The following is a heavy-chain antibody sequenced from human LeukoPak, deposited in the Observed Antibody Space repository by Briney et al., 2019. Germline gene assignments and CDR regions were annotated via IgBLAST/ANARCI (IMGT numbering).Heavy chain of an antibody. CDR3: ARAGPQGGARGPGITGTTPVMNWFDP. J-gene: IGHJ5*02. Sequence: PSETLSLTCAVYGGSFSGYYWSWIRQPPGKGLEWIGEINHSGSTNYNPSLKSRVTISVDTSKNQFSLKLSSVTAADTAVYYCARAGPQGGARGPGITGTTPVMNWFDPWGQGTLVTVSS. D-gene: IGHD1-20*01. V-gene: IGHV4-34*01. CDR1: GGSFSGYY. CDR2: INHSGST.